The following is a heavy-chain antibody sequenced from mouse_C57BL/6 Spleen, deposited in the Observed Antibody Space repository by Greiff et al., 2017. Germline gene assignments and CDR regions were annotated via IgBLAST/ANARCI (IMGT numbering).Heavy chain of an antibody. D-gene: IGHD1-1*01. CDR1: GYSITSGYY. CDR3: ARAYYYGENYYAMDY. CDR2: ISYDGSN. J-gene: IGHJ4*01. Sequence: ESGPGLVKPSQSLSLTCSVTGYSITSGYYWNWIRQFPGNKLEWMGYISYDGSNNYNPSLKNRISITRDTSKNQFFLKLNSVTTEDTATYYCARAYYYGENYYAMDYWGQGTSVTVSS. V-gene: IGHV3-6*01.